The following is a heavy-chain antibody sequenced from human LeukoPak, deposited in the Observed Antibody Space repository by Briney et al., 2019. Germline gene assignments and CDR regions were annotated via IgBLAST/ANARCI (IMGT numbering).Heavy chain of an antibody. CDR1: GVTFDDYA. D-gene: IGHD6-13*01. J-gene: IGHJ6*03. Sequence: GGSLRLSCAASGVTFDDYALHWVRQAPGKGLEWGSLISGDGGSTYYADSVKGRFTISRDNSKNSLYLQMNSLRTEDTALYYCATNPAAAAQSYYYYYYMDVWGKGTTVTVSS. V-gene: IGHV3-43*02. CDR2: ISGDGGST. CDR3: ATNPAAAAQSYYYYYYMDV.